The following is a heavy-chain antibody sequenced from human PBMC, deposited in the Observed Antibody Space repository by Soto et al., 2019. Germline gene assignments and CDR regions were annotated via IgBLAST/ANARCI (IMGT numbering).Heavy chain of an antibody. D-gene: IGHD6-13*01. CDR3: GAAAGTNWFDP. V-gene: IGHV4-38-2*01. J-gene: IGHJ5*02. CDR1: GCSISSGYY. Sequence: SETLSLTCAVSGCSISSGYYWGWIRQPPGKGLEWIGSIYHSGSTYYNPSLKSRVTISVDTSKNQFSLKLSSVTAADTAVYYCGAAAGTNWFDPWGQGTLVTVSS. CDR2: IYHSGST.